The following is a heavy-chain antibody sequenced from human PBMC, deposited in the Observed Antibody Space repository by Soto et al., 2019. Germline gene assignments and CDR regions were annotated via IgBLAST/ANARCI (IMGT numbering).Heavy chain of an antibody. CDR3: AKEDTSSGSLDY. Sequence: VGSLRLSCAASGFPFGENAMSWVRQAPGKGLEWVSGISDSGATTYYADSVRGRFTISRDNSKNTLYLQMKSLRAEDSASYYCAKEDTSSGSLDYWGQGALVTVSS. CDR2: ISDSGATT. J-gene: IGHJ4*02. D-gene: IGHD6-19*01. CDR1: GFPFGENA. V-gene: IGHV3-23*01.